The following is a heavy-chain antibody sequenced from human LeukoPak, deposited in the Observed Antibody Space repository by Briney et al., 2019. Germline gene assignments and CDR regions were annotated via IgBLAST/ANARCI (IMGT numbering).Heavy chain of an antibody. Sequence: ASVRVSCKASGYTFTRYGISWVRQAAGQGHQWLGWISASNGNTNYAQKFRDRVTMSTDTSTGTAYLDVRSLTSDDTAVYYCARDHSNWNYAPDFWGQGTLVIVSS. CDR2: ISASNGNT. D-gene: IGHD1-7*01. J-gene: IGHJ4*02. CDR3: ARDHSNWNYAPDF. CDR1: GYTFTRYG. V-gene: IGHV1-18*01.